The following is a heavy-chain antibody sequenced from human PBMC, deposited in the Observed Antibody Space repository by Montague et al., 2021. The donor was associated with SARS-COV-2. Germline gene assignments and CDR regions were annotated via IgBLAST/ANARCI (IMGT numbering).Heavy chain of an antibody. CDR2: VSFDGRNL. CDR1: GISFTTYG. Sequence: SLRLSCAASGISFTTYGMHWLRQAPGKGLEWVAVVSFDGRNLRYADSVKGRFTISRDISKNTLYLQMNSLRAEDSAVFYCAKDVVVTGYSHWYFDLWGRGTLVTVSS. D-gene: IGHD2-21*02. V-gene: IGHV3-30*18. J-gene: IGHJ2*01. CDR3: AKDVVVTGYSHWYFDL.